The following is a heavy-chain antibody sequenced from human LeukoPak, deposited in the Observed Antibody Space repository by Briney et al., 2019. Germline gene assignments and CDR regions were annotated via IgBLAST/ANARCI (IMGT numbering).Heavy chain of an antibody. CDR3: ARDGEGCGGDCYLDYYYYYYMDV. CDR2: INPSSGGT. V-gene: IGHV1-2*06. D-gene: IGHD2-21*01. CDR1: GYTLTDYS. J-gene: IGHJ6*03. Sequence: ASVKVSCKASGYTLTDYSIHWVRQAPGQGLEWMGRINPSSGGTNYAQKFQGRVTMTRDTSISTAYMELSRLRSDDTAVYYCARDGEGCGGDCYLDYYYYYYMDVWGKGTTVTVSS.